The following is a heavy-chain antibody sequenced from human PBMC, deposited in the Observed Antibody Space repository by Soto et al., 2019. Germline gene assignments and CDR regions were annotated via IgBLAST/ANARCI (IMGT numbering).Heavy chain of an antibody. V-gene: IGHV4-31*03. CDR1: GGSISSGGYY. Sequence: SETLSLTCTVSGGSISSGGYYWSWIRQHPGKGLEWIGYIYYSGSTYYNPSLKSRVTISVDTSKNHFSLKLSSVTAADTAVYYCARVFSDSSSFFDPWGQGTLVTVSS. D-gene: IGHD6-13*01. J-gene: IGHJ5*02. CDR3: ARVFSDSSSFFDP. CDR2: IYYSGST.